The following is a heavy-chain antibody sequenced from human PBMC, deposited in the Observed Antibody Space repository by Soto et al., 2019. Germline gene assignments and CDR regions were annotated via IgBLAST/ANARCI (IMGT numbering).Heavy chain of an antibody. J-gene: IGHJ1*01. CDR1: GYSFTSYW. D-gene: IGHD3-22*01. V-gene: IGHV5-10-1*01. CDR3: ARLDYYYDSSGSRSRAEYFQH. Sequence: GESLKISCKGSGYSFTSYWISWVRQMPRKGLEWMGRIDPSDSYTNYSPSFQGHVTISADKSISTAYLQWSSLKASDTAMYYCARLDYYYDSSGSRSRAEYFQHWGQGTLVTVSS. CDR2: IDPSDSYT.